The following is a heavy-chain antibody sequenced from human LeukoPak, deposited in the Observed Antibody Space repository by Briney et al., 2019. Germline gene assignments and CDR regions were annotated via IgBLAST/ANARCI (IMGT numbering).Heavy chain of an antibody. CDR1: GGSFSGYY. Sequence: SETLSLTCAVYGGSFSGYYWSWIRQPPGKGLEWIGEINHSGSTNYNPSLKSRVTISVDTSKNQFSLKLSSVTAADTAVYYCARGSIGYYDSSGLPHAFDIWGQGTMVTVSS. V-gene: IGHV4-34*01. D-gene: IGHD3-22*01. J-gene: IGHJ3*02. CDR3: ARGSIGYYDSSGLPHAFDI. CDR2: INHSGST.